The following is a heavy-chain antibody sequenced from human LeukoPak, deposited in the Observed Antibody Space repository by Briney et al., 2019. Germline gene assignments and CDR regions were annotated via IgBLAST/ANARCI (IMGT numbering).Heavy chain of an antibody. D-gene: IGHD5-12*01. J-gene: IGHJ4*02. CDR1: GGSISSGGYS. Sequence: SGTLSLTCAVSGGSISSGGYSWSCIRQPPGKGLEWIGYIYHSGSTYYNPSLKSRVTISVDRSKNQFSLKLSSVTAADTAVYYCARNSGYELFDYWGQGTLVTVSS. CDR2: IYHSGST. CDR3: ARNSGYELFDY. V-gene: IGHV4-30-2*01.